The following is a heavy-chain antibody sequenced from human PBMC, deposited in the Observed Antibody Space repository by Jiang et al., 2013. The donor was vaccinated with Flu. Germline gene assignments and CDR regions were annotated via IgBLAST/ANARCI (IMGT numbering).Heavy chain of an antibody. Sequence: KPGSSVKVSCKASGGTFSSYAISWVRQAPGQGLEWMGGIIPILGIANYAQKFQGRVTITADKSTGTAYMELSSLRSEDTAVYYCARDKKGSGWYGGADYYYGMDVWGQGTTVTVSS. CDR3: ARDKKGSGWYGGADYYYGMDV. J-gene: IGHJ6*02. D-gene: IGHD6-19*01. CDR2: IIPILGIA. V-gene: IGHV1-69*04. CDR1: GGTFSSYA.